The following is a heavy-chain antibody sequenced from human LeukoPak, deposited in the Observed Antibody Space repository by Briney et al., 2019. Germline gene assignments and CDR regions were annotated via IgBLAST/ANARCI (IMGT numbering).Heavy chain of an antibody. V-gene: IGHV3-23*01. D-gene: IGHD2-2*01. CDR2: ISGSGGST. CDR3: ARSPTSWYFDY. J-gene: IGHJ4*02. Sequence: GGSLRLSCAAPGFTFSSYGMSWVRQAPGKGLEWVSAISGSGGSTYYADSVKGRFTISRDNSKNTLYLQMNSLRPEDTSVYYCARSPTSWYFDYWGQGTLVTVSS. CDR1: GFTFSSYG.